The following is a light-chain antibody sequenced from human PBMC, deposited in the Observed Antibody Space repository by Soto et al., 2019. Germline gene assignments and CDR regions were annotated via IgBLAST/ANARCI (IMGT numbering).Light chain of an antibody. CDR2: AAS. CDR3: QQYYSYPPIT. CDR1: QGISSY. J-gene: IGKJ5*01. V-gene: IGKV1-8*01. Sequence: AIRMTQSPSSLSASTGDRFTITCRASQGISSYLAWYQQKPGKAPKLLIYAASTLQSGVPSRFSGSGSGTDFTLTISCLQSEDFATYYCQQYYSYPPITFGQGTRLEI.